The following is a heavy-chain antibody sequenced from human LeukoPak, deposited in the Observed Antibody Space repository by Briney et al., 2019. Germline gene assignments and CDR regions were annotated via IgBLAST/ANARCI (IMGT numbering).Heavy chain of an antibody. CDR1: GASISPYY. D-gene: IGHD1-14*01. CDR3: ARRNNSPWDY. CDR2: IYNSGYT. V-gene: IGHV4-4*07. J-gene: IGHJ4*02. Sequence: SETLSLTCTVSGASISPYYWSWIRQPAGKGLEWIGRIYNSGYTNYNPSLGSRVTMSLDTSKNEFSLKLSSVTAADTALYYCARRNNSPWDYWGQGILVTVSS.